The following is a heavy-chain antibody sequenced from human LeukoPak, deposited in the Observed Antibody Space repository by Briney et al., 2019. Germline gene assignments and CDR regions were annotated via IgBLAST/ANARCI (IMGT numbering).Heavy chain of an antibody. CDR2: FDPEDGET. CDR1: GYTFTSYY. J-gene: IGHJ5*02. Sequence: ASVTVSCKASGYTFTSYYMHWVRQAPGKGLEWMGGFDPEDGETIYAQKFQGRVTMTRDTSISTAYMELSRLRSDDTAVYYCARGDYDFWSGYYSRWFDPWGQGTLVTVSS. CDR3: ARGDYDFWSGYYSRWFDP. V-gene: IGHV1-2*02. D-gene: IGHD3-3*01.